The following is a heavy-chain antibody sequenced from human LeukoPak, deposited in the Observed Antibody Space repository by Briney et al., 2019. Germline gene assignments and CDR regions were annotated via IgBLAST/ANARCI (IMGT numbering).Heavy chain of an antibody. CDR3: ASGLAGIALAGTLNY. J-gene: IGHJ4*02. D-gene: IGHD6-19*01. V-gene: IGHV1-46*01. Sequence: GASVKVSCTASGYTCTSYYMRWVRQAPGQGLEWMGIINPSGGSTSYAQKFQGRVTMTRDTSTSTVYTELSSLRSEDTAVYYCASGLAGIALAGTLNYWPQGTLVTVSS. CDR1: GYTCTSYY. CDR2: INPSGGST.